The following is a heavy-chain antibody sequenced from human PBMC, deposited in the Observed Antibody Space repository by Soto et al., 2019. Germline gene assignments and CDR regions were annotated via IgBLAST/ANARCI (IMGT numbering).Heavy chain of an antibody. CDR2: ISGSGGST. V-gene: IGHV3-23*01. CDR3: ANFCRVGYGIDAFDI. CDR1: LCTFSIYA. Sequence: PGGSLRLSCASSLCTFSIYAMSWVRQSPGKGVEWVSAISGSGGSTYYADSVKGRFTISRDNSTKTLYLQMNSLRAEDKAVYYCANFCRVGYGIDAFDIWGQGTMVTVS. D-gene: IGHD1-26*01. J-gene: IGHJ3*02.